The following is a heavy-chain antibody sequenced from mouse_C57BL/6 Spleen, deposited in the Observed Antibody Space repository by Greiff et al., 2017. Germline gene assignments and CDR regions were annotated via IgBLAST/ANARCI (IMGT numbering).Heavy chain of an antibody. J-gene: IGHJ3*01. CDR1: GFTFSSYA. V-gene: IGHV5-4*01. D-gene: IGHD2-5*01. Sequence: EVQVVESGGGLVKPGGSLKLSCAASGFTFSSYAMSWVRQTPEKRLEWVATISDGGSYTYYPDNVKGRFTISRDNAKNNLYLQMSHLKSEDTAMYYCAREGDSNYPFAYWGQGTLVTVSA. CDR2: ISDGGSYT. CDR3: AREGDSNYPFAY.